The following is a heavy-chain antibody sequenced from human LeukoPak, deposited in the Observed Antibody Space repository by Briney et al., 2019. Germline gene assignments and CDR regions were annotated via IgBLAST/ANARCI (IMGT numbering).Heavy chain of an antibody. Sequence: GGSLRLSCAASGFTFSSYWMHWVRQAPGKGLVWVSRINSDGSSTSYADSVKGRFTISRDNAKNTLYLQMNSLRAEDTAVYYCARDRGIAAAGRRYYYYMDVWGKGTTVTVSS. J-gene: IGHJ6*03. CDR1: GFTFSSYW. CDR2: INSDGSST. D-gene: IGHD6-13*01. V-gene: IGHV3-74*01. CDR3: ARDRGIAAAGRRYYYYMDV.